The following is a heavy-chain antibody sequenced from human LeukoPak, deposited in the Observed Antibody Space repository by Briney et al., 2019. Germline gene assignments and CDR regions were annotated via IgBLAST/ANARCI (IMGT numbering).Heavy chain of an antibody. CDR3: GSRSNWDYGDFDC. Sequence: SVKVSCKASGGTLCSYTISWVRQAPGQGLEWMGRILPILVIANYAHKLQGRVTITADKSTSTAYMELSSLRSEDTAVYYCGSRSNWDYGDFDCWGQGTLVTVSS. CDR1: GGTLCSYT. D-gene: IGHD1-7*01. V-gene: IGHV1-69*02. CDR2: ILPILVIA. J-gene: IGHJ4*02.